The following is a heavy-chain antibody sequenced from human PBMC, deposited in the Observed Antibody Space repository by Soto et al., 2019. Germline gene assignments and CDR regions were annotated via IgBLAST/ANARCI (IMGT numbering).Heavy chain of an antibody. Sequence: SETLSLTCAVSCYSISSGYYWGWIRQPPGKGLEWIGSIYHSGSTYYNPSLKSRVTISVDTSKNQFSLKLSSVTAADTAVYYCASGDLSPFDYWGQGTLVTVSS. D-gene: IGHD1-1*01. V-gene: IGHV4-38-2*01. J-gene: IGHJ4*02. CDR2: IYHSGST. CDR1: CYSISSGYY. CDR3: ASGDLSPFDY.